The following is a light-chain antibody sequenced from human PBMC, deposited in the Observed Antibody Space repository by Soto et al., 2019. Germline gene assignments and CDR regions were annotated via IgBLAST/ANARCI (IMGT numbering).Light chain of an antibody. CDR3: SSYAGSNNDYV. Sequence: QSVLTQPPSASGSPGQSVTISCTGTSSDVGRYNYVSWYQQHPGKVPKLMIYEVSNRPSGVPDRFSGSKSGNTASLTVSGLQAEDEAEYYCSSYAGSNNDYVFGTGTKVTVI. CDR1: SSDVGRYNY. CDR2: EVS. J-gene: IGLJ1*01. V-gene: IGLV2-8*01.